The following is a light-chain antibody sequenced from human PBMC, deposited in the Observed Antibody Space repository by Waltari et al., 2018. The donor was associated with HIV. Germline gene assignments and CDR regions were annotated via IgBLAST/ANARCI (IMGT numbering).Light chain of an antibody. CDR3: QQRSSWPLT. Sequence: TLSLSPGERATLSCWASQSVRSYLAWYQQRPDQAPRLLIYDTSNRATGIPARFSGSGSGTDFTLTISSLEPEDFAVYYCQQRSSWPLTLGQGTNVEFK. CDR1: QSVRSY. J-gene: IGKJ1*01. CDR2: DTS. V-gene: IGKV3-11*01.